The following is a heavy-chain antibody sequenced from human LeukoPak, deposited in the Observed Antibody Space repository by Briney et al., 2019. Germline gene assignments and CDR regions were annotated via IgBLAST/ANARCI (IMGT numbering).Heavy chain of an antibody. Sequence: GASVKVSCKVSGYTLTDLSMHWVRQAPGKGLEWMGGFDPEDGETIYAQKFQGRVTMTEDTSTDTAYMELSSLRSEDTAVYYCATGYDFWSGPYYYYYMDVWGKGTTVTVSS. CDR3: ATGYDFWSGPYYYYYMDV. CDR2: FDPEDGET. D-gene: IGHD3-3*01. V-gene: IGHV1-24*01. CDR1: GYTLTDLS. J-gene: IGHJ6*03.